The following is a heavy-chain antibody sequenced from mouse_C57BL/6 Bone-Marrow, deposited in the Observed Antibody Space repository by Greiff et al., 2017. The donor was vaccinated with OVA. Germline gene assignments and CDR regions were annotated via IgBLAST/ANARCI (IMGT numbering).Heavy chain of an antibody. Sequence: VKLQESGPGLVQPSQSLSITCTVSGFSLTSYGVHWVRQSPGKGLEWLGVIWSGGSTDYNAAFISRLSISKDNSKSQVFFKMNSLQADDTAIYYCARNNYDGLYYYAMDYWGQGTSVTVSS. CDR2: IWSGGST. J-gene: IGHJ4*01. D-gene: IGHD1-2*01. CDR3: ARNNYDGLYYYAMDY. CDR1: GFSLTSYG. V-gene: IGHV2-2*01.